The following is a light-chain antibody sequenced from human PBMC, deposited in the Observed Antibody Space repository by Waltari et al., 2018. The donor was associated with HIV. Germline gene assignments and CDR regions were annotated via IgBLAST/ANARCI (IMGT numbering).Light chain of an antibody. CDR2: EVS. V-gene: IGLV2-14*01. J-gene: IGLJ2*01. CDR1: SSDVGGYNY. CDR3: SSYTSTSTV. Sequence: QSALTQPASVSGSPGQSITISCTGTSSDVGGYNYVSWYQQHPGKAPKLIIYEVSTRPSGVSNRFSGSKSGNTASLTISGLQAEYEADYYCSSYTSTSTVFGGGTKLTVL.